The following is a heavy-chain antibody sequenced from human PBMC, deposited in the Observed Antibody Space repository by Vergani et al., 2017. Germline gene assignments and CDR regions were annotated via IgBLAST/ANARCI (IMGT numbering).Heavy chain of an antibody. CDR2: INSDGSST. Sequence: EVQLVESGGGLVKRGGSLRLSCAASGFTFSSYSMNWVRQAPGKGLEWVSRINSDGSSTSYADSVKGRFTISRDNAKNTLYLQMNSLRAEDTAVYYCARDLLPNYDFWSGYSHAYYYYYGMDVWGQGTTVTVSS. D-gene: IGHD3-3*01. CDR3: ARDLLPNYDFWSGYSHAYYYYYGMDV. V-gene: IGHV3-74*01. CDR1: GFTFSSYS. J-gene: IGHJ6*02.